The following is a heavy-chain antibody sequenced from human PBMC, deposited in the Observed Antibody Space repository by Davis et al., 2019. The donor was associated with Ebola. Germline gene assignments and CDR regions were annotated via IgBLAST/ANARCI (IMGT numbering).Heavy chain of an antibody. CDR1: GGSISNYY. CDR2: IYYSGST. V-gene: IGHV4-59*12. CDR3: AREELLWFGELLYYYYGMDV. D-gene: IGHD3-10*01. Sequence: MPSETLSLTCSVSGGSISNYYWSWIRQSPGKGLEWIGYIYYSGSTNYNPSLKTRVTISVDTSKNQFSLKLSSVTAADTAVYYCAREELLWFGELLYYYYGMDVWGKGTTVTVSS. J-gene: IGHJ6*04.